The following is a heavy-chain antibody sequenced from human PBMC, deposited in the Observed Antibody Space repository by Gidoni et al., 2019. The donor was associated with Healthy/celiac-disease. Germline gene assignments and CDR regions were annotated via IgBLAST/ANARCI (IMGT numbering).Heavy chain of an antibody. CDR3: VKDEQQKQQLEGAFDI. Sequence: QVQLVASGGGVVQPGRSLRLSCAASGFTFSINGMHWVRQAPGKGLEWVAVISYDGSNKYYADSVKGRFTISRDNSKNTLYLQMNSLRAEDTAVYYCVKDEQQKQQLEGAFDIWGQGTMVTVSS. J-gene: IGHJ3*02. CDR2: ISYDGSNK. CDR1: GFTFSING. D-gene: IGHD6-13*01. V-gene: IGHV3-30*18.